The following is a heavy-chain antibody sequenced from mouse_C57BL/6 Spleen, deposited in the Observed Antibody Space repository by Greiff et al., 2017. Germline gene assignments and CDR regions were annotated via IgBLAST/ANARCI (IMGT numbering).Heavy chain of an antibody. CDR1: GYTFTDYY. CDR2: INPNNGGT. CDR3: ARSPRPYCDY. J-gene: IGHJ2*01. V-gene: IGHV1-26*01. Sequence: VQLQQSGPELVKPGASVKISCKASGYTFTDYYMNWVKQSHGKSLEWIGDINPNNGGTSYNQKFKGKATLTVDKSSSPAYMELRSLTSEYSAVYYCARSPRPYCDYWGQGTTLTVSS.